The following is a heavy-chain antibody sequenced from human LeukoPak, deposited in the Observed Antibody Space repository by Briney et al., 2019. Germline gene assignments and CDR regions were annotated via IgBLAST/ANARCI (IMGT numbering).Heavy chain of an antibody. Sequence: SETLSLTCTVSGSSMSSKYWSWIRQPPGKGLEWIADIYSSGSIKYNPSLKSRVTISLETSTSQFSLRLSSVTAADTAVYFCARSPTHGYFDPWGQGTLVTVSS. V-gene: IGHV4-59*08. CDR3: ARSPTHGYFDP. J-gene: IGHJ5*02. D-gene: IGHD5-18*01. CDR2: IYSSGSI. CDR1: GSSMSSKY.